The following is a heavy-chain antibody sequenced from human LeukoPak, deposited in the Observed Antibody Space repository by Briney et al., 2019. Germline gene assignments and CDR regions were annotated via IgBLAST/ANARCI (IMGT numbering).Heavy chain of an antibody. V-gene: IGHV1-8*01. CDR2: MSPNSGDT. Sequence: ASVKVSCKASGYTFTSYDFNWVRQATGQRPEWMGWMSPNSGDTGYAQKFQDRVTMTRNTSISTAYMELSSLRSDDTAVYYCARGPPNWGYDYWGLGTLVTVSS. D-gene: IGHD7-27*01. CDR3: ARGPPNWGYDY. J-gene: IGHJ4*02. CDR1: GYTFTSYD.